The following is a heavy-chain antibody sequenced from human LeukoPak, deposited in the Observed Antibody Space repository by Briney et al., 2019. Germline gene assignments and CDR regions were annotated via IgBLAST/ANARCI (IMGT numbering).Heavy chain of an antibody. D-gene: IGHD2-8*01. CDR3: ARGSGYCTNGVCSLYYFDY. CDR1: GGSFSSYY. CDR2: INHSGST. Sequence: SETLSLTCAVYGGSFSSYYWSWIRQPPGKGLEWIGEINHSGSTNYNPSLKSRVTISVDTSKNQFSLKLSSVTAAETAVSYCARGSGYCTNGVCSLYYFDYWGQGTLVTVSS. J-gene: IGHJ4*02. V-gene: IGHV4-34*01.